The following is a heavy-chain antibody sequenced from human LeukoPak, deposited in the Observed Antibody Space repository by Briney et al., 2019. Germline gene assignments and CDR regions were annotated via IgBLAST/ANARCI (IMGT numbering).Heavy chain of an antibody. J-gene: IGHJ5*02. CDR2: IIPIFGTA. D-gene: IGHD3-10*01. CDR3: ARARDVLLWFGEPSTPGFHNWFDP. Sequence: SVKVSCKASGGTFSSYAISWVRQAPGQGLEWMGGIIPIFGTANYAQKIQGRVTITADKSTSTAYMELSSLRSEDTAVYYCARARDVLLWFGEPSTPGFHNWFDPWGQGTLVTVSS. CDR1: GGTFSSYA. V-gene: IGHV1-69*06.